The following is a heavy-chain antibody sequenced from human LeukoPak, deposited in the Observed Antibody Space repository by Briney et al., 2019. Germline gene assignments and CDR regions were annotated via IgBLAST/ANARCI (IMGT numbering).Heavy chain of an antibody. Sequence: PSETLSLTCAVSGYSISSGYYWGWIRQPPGKGLEWIGSIYHSGSTYYNPSLKSRVTISVDTSKNQFSLKLSSVTAADTAVYYCANWNDRDYWGQGTLATVSS. J-gene: IGHJ4*02. V-gene: IGHV4-38-2*01. CDR3: ANWNDRDY. CDR2: IYHSGST. CDR1: GYSISSGYY. D-gene: IGHD1-1*01.